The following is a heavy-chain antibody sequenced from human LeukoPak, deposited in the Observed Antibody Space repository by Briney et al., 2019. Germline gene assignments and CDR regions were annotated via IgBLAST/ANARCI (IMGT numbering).Heavy chain of an antibody. CDR3: AKDRSTTWSFDY. CDR1: GFTFSFSG. CDR2: ISDDGSRK. D-gene: IGHD6-13*01. J-gene: IGHJ4*02. V-gene: IGHV3-30*18. Sequence: GSLRLSCAASGFTFSFSGMYWVRQAPGKGLEWVAFISDDGSRKYYADSVKGRFTMSRDNSKNTLFLQMNSLRTEDTAVYYCAKDRSTTWSFDYWGQGTLVTVSS.